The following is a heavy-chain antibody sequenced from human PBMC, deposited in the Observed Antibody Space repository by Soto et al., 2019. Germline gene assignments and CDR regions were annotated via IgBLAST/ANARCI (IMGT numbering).Heavy chain of an antibody. CDR2: ISRSSSTI. J-gene: IGHJ4*02. Sequence: GGSLRLSCAASGFTFTNYAMIWVRQAPGKGLEWVSYISRSSSTIFYADSVKGRFIISRDNSRNTLYVQMNSLRVEDTAVYYCAKTRSEVVTDTPEFDYWGQGTVVTVSS. CDR3: AKTRSEVVTDTPEFDY. D-gene: IGHD2-21*02. V-gene: IGHV3-23*01. CDR1: GFTFTNYA.